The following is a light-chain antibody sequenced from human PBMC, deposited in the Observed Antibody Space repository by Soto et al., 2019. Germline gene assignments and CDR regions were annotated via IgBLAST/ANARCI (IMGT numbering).Light chain of an antibody. Sequence: QSALTQHASVSGSPGQSITISCTGTSSDVGDYNYVSWYQQHPGKAPKLMIYEVTNRPSGVSNRFSGSKSGNTASLTISGLQAEDEDDYYCSSYTSSSTLVFGTGTKLTVL. CDR2: EVT. CDR1: SSDVGDYNY. CDR3: SSYTSSSTLV. J-gene: IGLJ1*01. V-gene: IGLV2-14*01.